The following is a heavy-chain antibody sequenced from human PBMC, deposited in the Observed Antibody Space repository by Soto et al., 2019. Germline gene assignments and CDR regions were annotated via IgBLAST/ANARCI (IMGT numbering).Heavy chain of an antibody. D-gene: IGHD1-1*01. V-gene: IGHV1-8*01. CDR1: GYTFTSYD. Sequence: ASVKVSCKASGYTFTSYDINWVRQATGQGLEWMGWMNPNSGNTGYAQKFQGRVTMTRNTSISTAYMELSSLRSEDTAVYYCARYYKWEYYYYMDVWGKGTTVTVSS. CDR2: MNPNSGNT. CDR3: ARYYKWEYYYYMDV. J-gene: IGHJ6*03.